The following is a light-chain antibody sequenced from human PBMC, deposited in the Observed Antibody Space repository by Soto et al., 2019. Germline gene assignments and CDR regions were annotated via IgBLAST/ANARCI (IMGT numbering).Light chain of an antibody. CDR1: SSDVGSYNL. J-gene: IGLJ1*01. V-gene: IGLV2-23*02. CDR2: EVS. CDR3: CSYAGSSTKGYV. Sequence: QSVLTQPASVSGSPGQSITISCTGTSSDVGSYNLVSWYQQHPGKAPKLMIYEVSKRPSGVSNRFSGSKSGNTASLTISGLQAEDESDYYCCSYAGSSTKGYVFGTGTQLTVL.